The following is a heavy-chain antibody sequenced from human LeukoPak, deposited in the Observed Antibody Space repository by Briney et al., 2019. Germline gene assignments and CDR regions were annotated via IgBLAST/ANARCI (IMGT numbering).Heavy chain of an antibody. J-gene: IGHJ6*03. D-gene: IGHD5-24*01. CDR1: GFTFSSYS. CDR2: ISSSSSYI. V-gene: IGHV3-21*01. Sequence: PGGSLRLSCAASGFTFSSYSMNWVRQAPGKGLEWVSSISSSSSYIYYADSVKGRFTISRDDAKNSLYLQMNSLRAEDTAVYYCARAGEEGWLQFYYYYYMDVWGKGTTVTVSS. CDR3: ARAGEEGWLQFYYYYYMDV.